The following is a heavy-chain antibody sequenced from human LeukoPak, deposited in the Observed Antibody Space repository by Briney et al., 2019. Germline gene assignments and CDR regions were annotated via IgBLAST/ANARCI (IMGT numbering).Heavy chain of an antibody. Sequence: PGGSLRLSCGAFGFKFHSYAMHWVRQAPGKGLEWVAGTSYNGNNKFYADSVKGRFSISRDNSKNTLYLQMDSLRAEDTAVYYCARGDNYYDTSGYYHLKALFDYWGQGALVTVSS. CDR3: ARGDNYYDTSGYYHLKALFDY. CDR1: GFKFHSYA. J-gene: IGHJ4*02. CDR2: TSYNGNNK. D-gene: IGHD3-22*01. V-gene: IGHV3-30*04.